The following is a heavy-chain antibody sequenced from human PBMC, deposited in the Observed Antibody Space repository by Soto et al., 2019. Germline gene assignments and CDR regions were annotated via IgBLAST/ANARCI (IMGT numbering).Heavy chain of an antibody. J-gene: IGHJ4*02. CDR3: ARVRGDYGDYFFDY. V-gene: IGHV4-30-2*01. CDR2: IYHSGST. D-gene: IGHD4-17*01. CDR1: GGSISSGGYS. Sequence: QLQLQESGSGLVKPSQTLSLTCAVSGGSISSGGYSWSWIRQPPGKGLAWIGYIYHSGSTYYNPSLKSRVTISVDRSKNQFSLKLSSVTAADTAVYYCARVRGDYGDYFFDYWGQGTLVTVSS.